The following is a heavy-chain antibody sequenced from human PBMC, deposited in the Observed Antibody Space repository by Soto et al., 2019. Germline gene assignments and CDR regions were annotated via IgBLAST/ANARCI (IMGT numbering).Heavy chain of an antibody. CDR1: GYSFTSYW. J-gene: IGHJ6*02. CDR2: IYPGDSDT. V-gene: IGHV5-51*01. CDR3: ARQRVEYYYDSSGYSNPVYYYGMDV. Sequence: PGESLKISCKGSGYSFTSYWIGWVRQMPGKGLEWMGIIYPGDSDTRYSPSFKGQVTISADKSISTAYLQWSSLKASDTAMYYCARQRVEYYYDSSGYSNPVYYYGMDVWGQGTTVTVSS. D-gene: IGHD3-22*01.